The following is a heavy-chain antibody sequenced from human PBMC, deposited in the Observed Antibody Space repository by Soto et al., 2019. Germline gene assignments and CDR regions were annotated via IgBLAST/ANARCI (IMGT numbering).Heavy chain of an antibody. CDR1: GFTLSSSV. CDR2: ISVDGRND. Sequence: GGSLRLSCEASGFTLSSSVMHWVRQAPGKRLEWLSVISVDGRNDLHAGAVKGRFTISRDISKNMVYPQMNDLRPDDTAMYFCAKEGHTSGRCGCFNIWGQGTMVTVSS. D-gene: IGHD6-19*01. CDR3: AKEGHTSGRCGCFNI. V-gene: IGHV3-30*18. J-gene: IGHJ3*02.